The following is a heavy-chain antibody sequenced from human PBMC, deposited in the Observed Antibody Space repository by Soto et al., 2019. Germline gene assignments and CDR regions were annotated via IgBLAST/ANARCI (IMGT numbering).Heavy chain of an antibody. V-gene: IGHV1-69*13. J-gene: IGHJ4*02. CDR1: GGTFSSYA. CDR2: IIPIFGTA. Sequence: SVKVSCKASGGTFSSYAISWVRQAPGQGLEWMGGIIPIFGTANYAQKFQGRVTITADESTSTAYMELSSLRSEDTAVYYCAQYYYDSSGYYNFDYWGQGTLVTVSS. CDR3: AQYYYDSSGYYNFDY. D-gene: IGHD3-22*01.